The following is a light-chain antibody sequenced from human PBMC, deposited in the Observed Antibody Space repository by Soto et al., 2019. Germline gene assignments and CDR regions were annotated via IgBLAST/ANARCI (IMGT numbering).Light chain of an antibody. CDR2: EVS. CDR1: SSDVGAYNY. J-gene: IGLJ3*02. V-gene: IGLV2-14*03. Sequence: QSVLTQPAAVSGSPGQSITISCTGTSSDVGAYNYVSWYQQHPGKAPKLMIYEVSNRPSGVSNRFSGSKSANTASLPISGLQSGDEADYYCSSYTSSSTWLFGGGTKLTVL. CDR3: SSYTSSSTWL.